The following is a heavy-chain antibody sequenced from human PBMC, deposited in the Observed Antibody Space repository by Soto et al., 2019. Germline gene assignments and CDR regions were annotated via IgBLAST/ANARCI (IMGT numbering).Heavy chain of an antibody. CDR2: INHSGST. CDR1: GGSFSGYY. D-gene: IGHD1-26*01. J-gene: IGHJ4*02. Sequence: SETLSLTCAVYGGSFSGYYWSWIRQPPGKGLEWIGEINHSGSTNYNPSLKSRVTISVDTSKNQFSLKLSSVTAADTAVYYCTRVGLGWSYYGEDYYFDYWGQGALVTVSS. CDR3: TRVGLGWSYYGEDYYFDY. V-gene: IGHV4-34*01.